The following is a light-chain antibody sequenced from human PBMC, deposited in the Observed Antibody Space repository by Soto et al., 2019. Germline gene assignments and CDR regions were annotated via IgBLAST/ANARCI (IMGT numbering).Light chain of an antibody. CDR1: QTISSW. CDR3: QHYNSYSEA. Sequence: DIQMTQSPSTLSGSVGDRVTITCRASQTISSWLAWYQQKPGKAPKLLIYKTSTLKSGVPSSFSGSGSGTEFPLTISSLQPDDFATYYCQHYNSYSEALGQGTKVDTK. CDR2: KTS. V-gene: IGKV1-5*03. J-gene: IGKJ1*01.